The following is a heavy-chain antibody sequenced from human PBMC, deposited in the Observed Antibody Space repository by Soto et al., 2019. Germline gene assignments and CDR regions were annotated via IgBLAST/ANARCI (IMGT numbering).Heavy chain of an antibody. CDR3: ARSYYDILTGSAHAFDI. D-gene: IGHD3-9*01. J-gene: IGHJ3*02. CDR2: IYYSGST. V-gene: IGHV4-59*08. CDR1: GGSISSYY. Sequence: SETLSLTCTVSGGSISSYYWIWLRQPPGKGLEWIGYIYYSGSTNYNPSLKSRVTISVDTSKNQFSLKLSSVTAADTAVYYCARSYYDILTGSAHAFDIWGQGTMVTVSS.